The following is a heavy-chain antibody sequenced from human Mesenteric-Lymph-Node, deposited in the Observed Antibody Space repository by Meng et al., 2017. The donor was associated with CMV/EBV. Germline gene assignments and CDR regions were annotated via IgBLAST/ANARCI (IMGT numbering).Heavy chain of an antibody. CDR3: ARDYWSGYPTCMDV. D-gene: IGHD3-3*01. CDR2: ISHSGNT. CDR1: GYPISSGYY. Sequence: SETLSLTCTVSGYPISSGYYWGWIRQPPGKGLEWIGSISHSGNTYYNPSLKSRVTMSVDTSKNQFSLKLSSLTAADTAVYYCARDYWSGYPTCMDVWGQGTTVTVSS. V-gene: IGHV4-38-2*02. J-gene: IGHJ6*02.